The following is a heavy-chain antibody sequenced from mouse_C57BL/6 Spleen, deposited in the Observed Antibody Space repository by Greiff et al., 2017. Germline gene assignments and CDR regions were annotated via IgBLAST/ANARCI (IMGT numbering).Heavy chain of an antibody. D-gene: IGHD2-5*01. CDR2: IHPNSGST. J-gene: IGHJ2*01. V-gene: IGHV1-64*01. CDR1: GYTFTSYW. Sequence: VQLQQSGAELVKPGASVKLSCKASGYTFTSYWMHWVKQRPGQGLEWIGMIHPNSGSTNYNEKFKSKATLTVDKSSSTAYMQLSSLTSEDSAVYYCARKGYSNYGLFDYWGQGTTLTVSS. CDR3: ARKGYSNYGLFDY.